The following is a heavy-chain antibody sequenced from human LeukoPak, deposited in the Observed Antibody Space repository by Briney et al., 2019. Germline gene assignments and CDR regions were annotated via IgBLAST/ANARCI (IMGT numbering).Heavy chain of an antibody. CDR3: ARAVVAVAGTRGYWFDL. Sequence: ASVKVSCKASGYTFTSYDINWVRQATGQGLEWMGWMNPNSGNTGYAQKFQGRVTMTRNTSISTAYMEPSSLRSEDTAVYYCARAVVAVAGTRGYWFDLWGQGTLVTVSS. V-gene: IGHV1-8*01. D-gene: IGHD6-19*01. CDR2: MNPNSGNT. CDR1: GYTFTSYD. J-gene: IGHJ5*02.